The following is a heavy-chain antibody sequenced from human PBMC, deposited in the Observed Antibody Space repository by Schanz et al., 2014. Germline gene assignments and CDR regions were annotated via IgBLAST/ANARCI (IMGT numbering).Heavy chain of an antibody. CDR3: ASKGLTTDAFDI. Sequence: QVPLQESGPGLVKPSDTLSLTCAVSGYSINTSDWWGWIRQPPGKGLEWIGYIYYSGSTYYNPSLKSRVTMSVDTSKNQFSLKLRSVPAVDTAVYYCASKGLTTDAFDIWGQGTMVTVSS. CDR1: GYSINTSDW. V-gene: IGHV4-28*01. D-gene: IGHD2-8*01. J-gene: IGHJ3*02. CDR2: IYYSGST.